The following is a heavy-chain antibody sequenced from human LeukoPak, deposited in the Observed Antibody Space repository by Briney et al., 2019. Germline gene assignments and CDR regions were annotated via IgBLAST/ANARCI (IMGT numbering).Heavy chain of an antibody. V-gene: IGHV3-66*01. CDR2: IYSGGST. CDR1: GFTFSGYW. J-gene: IGHJ4*02. Sequence: GGSLRLSCAASGFTFSGYWMHWVRQAPGKGLAWVSVIYSGGSTYYADSVKGRFTISRDNSKNTLFLQMNSLRAGDTAVYYCARGTVTMVDYWGRGTLVTVSS. D-gene: IGHD3-10*01. CDR3: ARGTVTMVDY.